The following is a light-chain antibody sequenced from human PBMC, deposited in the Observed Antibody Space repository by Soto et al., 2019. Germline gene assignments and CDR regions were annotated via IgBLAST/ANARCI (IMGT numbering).Light chain of an antibody. Sequence: QSALTQPASVSGSPGQSITISCTGTSRDVGGYNYVSWYQQHPGKAPKLMIWDVNNRPSGVSNRFSGSKSGNTASLTISGLQTEDEADYYCSSYRSSSTPYVFGTGTKVTV. V-gene: IGLV2-14*01. J-gene: IGLJ1*01. CDR3: SSYRSSSTPYV. CDR1: SRDVGGYNY. CDR2: DVN.